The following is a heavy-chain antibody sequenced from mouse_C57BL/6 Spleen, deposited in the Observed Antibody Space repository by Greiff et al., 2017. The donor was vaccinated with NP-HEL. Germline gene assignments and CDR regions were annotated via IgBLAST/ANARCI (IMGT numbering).Heavy chain of an antibody. CDR3: ARGGLGPTTDY. V-gene: IGHV1-59*01. Sequence: VQLQQPGAELVRPGTSVKLSCKASGYTFTSYWMHWVKQRPGQGLEWIGVIDPSDSYTNYNQKFKGKATLTVDTSSSPAYRQLSSLTSEDSAVYYCARGGLGPTTDYWGQGTTLTVSS. J-gene: IGHJ2*01. CDR1: GYTFTSYW. D-gene: IGHD4-1*01. CDR2: IDPSDSYT.